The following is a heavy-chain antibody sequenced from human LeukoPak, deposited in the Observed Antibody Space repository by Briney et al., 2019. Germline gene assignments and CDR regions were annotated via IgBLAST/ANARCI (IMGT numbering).Heavy chain of an antibody. CDR1: RFTFGSYG. V-gene: IGHV3-23*01. CDR3: ARLFPYGEGGADGWFDP. J-gene: IGHJ5*02. Sequence: GGSLRLSCAASRFTFGSYGMTWVRQAPGKGLEWVSSISGHGGNSYYADSVKGRFTISRDNSKNTLYLQMNSLRGEDTAVYYCARLFPYGEGGADGWFDPWGQGTLVTVSS. CDR2: ISGHGGNS. D-gene: IGHD4-17*01.